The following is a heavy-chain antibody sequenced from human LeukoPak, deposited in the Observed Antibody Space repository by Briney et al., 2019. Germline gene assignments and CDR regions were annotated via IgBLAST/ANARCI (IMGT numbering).Heavy chain of an antibody. CDR2: ISAYNGYT. D-gene: IGHD5-18*01. V-gene: IGHV1-18*01. J-gene: IGHJ6*03. Sequence: GASVKVSCKASGYTFTSYGIIWVRQAPGQGLEWMGWISAYNGYTNYAQKLPGRVTNTTDTSTSTADMELRSLRSDDTAVYYCARVTDTAMVIYYYYYYMDVWGKGTTVTVSS. CDR3: ARVTDTAMVIYYYYYYMDV. CDR1: GYTFTSYG.